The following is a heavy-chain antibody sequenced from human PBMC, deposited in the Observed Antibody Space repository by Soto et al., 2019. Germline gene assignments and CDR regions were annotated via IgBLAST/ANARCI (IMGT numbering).Heavy chain of an antibody. CDR3: ATDRSWAFGH. V-gene: IGHV3-48*02. CDR2: ITDTGSRT. J-gene: IGHJ4*02. CDR1: EFIFRTYS. D-gene: IGHD1-26*01. Sequence: EVQLVESGGDLVQPGGSLRLSCAVPEFIFRTYSMNWLRRAPGKGLEWISYITDTGSRTDYADSVRGRFTISRDSARRSLDLKMNSLRDEDTAVYYCATDRSWAFGHWGQGALVTVSS.